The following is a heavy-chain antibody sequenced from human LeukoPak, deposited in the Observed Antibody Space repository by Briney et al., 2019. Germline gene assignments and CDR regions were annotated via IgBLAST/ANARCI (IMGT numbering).Heavy chain of an antibody. V-gene: IGHV1-8*01. Sequence: ASVKDSCKASGYTFTSYDINWVRQATGQGLEWMGWMNPYNGNTGYAQKFEGRVIMTRDTSISTAYLELSSLTSEDTAVYYCARAAVNLHPNHYYYMDVWGKGPTVTVS. CDR3: ARAAVNLHPNHYYYMDV. J-gene: IGHJ6*03. CDR1: GYTFTSYD. CDR2: MNPYNGNT.